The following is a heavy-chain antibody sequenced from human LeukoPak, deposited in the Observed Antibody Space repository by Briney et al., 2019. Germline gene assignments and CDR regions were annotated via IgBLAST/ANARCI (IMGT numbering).Heavy chain of an antibody. D-gene: IGHD3-10*01. Sequence: GASVKVSCKASGYTFTGYYMHWVRQAPGQGLEWMGGIIPIFGTANYAQKFQGRVTITADESTSTAYMELSSLRSEDTAVYYCARDGWEITMVRGPKDAFDIWGQGTMVTVSS. V-gene: IGHV1-69*13. J-gene: IGHJ3*02. CDR2: IIPIFGTA. CDR1: GYTFTGYY. CDR3: ARDGWEITMVRGPKDAFDI.